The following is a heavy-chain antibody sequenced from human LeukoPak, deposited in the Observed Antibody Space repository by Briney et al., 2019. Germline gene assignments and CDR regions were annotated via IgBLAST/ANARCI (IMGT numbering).Heavy chain of an antibody. CDR1: GLTFSSYA. CDR3: AKVGFSEMEWLLYSDH. J-gene: IGHJ4*02. CDR2: SSGSSGHA. V-gene: IGHV3-23*01. D-gene: IGHD3-3*01. Sequence: GRSLRLSCASSGLTFSSYAISWVRQAPGKGLEWVSASSGSSGHAYYADSVKGRFTISRDNSKNTLYLQMNSLRAEDTAVYYCAKVGFSEMEWLLYSDHWGQGTLVTVSS.